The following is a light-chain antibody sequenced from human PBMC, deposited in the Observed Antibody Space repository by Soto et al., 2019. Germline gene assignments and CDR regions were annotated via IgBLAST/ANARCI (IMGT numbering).Light chain of an antibody. CDR1: QSLLYRNGNNY. J-gene: IGKJ4*01. CDR2: LGS. CDR3: MQTLPTPLT. Sequence: EIVMTQSPLSLPVTPGEPASISCRSSQSLLYRNGNNYLDWYVQKPGQSPQVLIYLGSTRASGVPDRFSGSGIGTDFTPKISRVEAEDFWVFFWMQTLPTPLTFGGGTRLEI. V-gene: IGKV2-28*01.